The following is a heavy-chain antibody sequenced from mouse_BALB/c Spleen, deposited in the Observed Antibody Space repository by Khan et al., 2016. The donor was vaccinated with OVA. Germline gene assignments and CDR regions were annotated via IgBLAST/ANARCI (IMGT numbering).Heavy chain of an antibody. V-gene: IGHV9-1*02. CDR1: GYTFTNFG. CDR3: ARGRIYYGSWFAY. J-gene: IGHJ3*01. Sequence: QIQLVQSGPELKKPGETVKISCKASGYTFTNFGMNWVKQAPGKALKWMGWINTSTGEPTYADDFKGRFAFSLETSASTAYLQINNLKNEDMATXFCARGRIYYGSWFAYWGQGTLVTVSA. CDR2: INTSTGEP. D-gene: IGHD1-1*01.